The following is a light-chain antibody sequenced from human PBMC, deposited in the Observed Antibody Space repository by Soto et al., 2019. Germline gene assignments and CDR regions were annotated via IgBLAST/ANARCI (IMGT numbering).Light chain of an antibody. CDR3: QQSYTSRPWT. Sequence: DIQMTQAPSSLSASVGDRVTITCRASQTIGTFLNWYQHKPGAAPKLLIYAASNLHSGVPSRFSGSGSGTDFPLTISSLQPGDFASYCCQQSYTSRPWTFGRGTKVEIK. V-gene: IGKV1-39*01. CDR2: AAS. CDR1: QTIGTF. J-gene: IGKJ1*01.